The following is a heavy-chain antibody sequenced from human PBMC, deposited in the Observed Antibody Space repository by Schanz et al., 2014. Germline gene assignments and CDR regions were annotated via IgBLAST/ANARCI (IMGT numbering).Heavy chain of an antibody. V-gene: IGHV3-48*01. CDR1: GFGFSSYS. D-gene: IGHD2-21*01. CDR3: ARDGYSVVVISPTESFDI. Sequence: EVQLVESGGGLIQPGGSLRLSCAASGFGFSSYSMNWVRQAPGKGLEWVSYISGSSRTIYYADSMKGRFTVSRDNAENALYLQMNSLRAEDTAVYYCARDGYSVVVISPTESFDIWGQGTMVTVSS. CDR2: ISGSSRTI. J-gene: IGHJ3*02.